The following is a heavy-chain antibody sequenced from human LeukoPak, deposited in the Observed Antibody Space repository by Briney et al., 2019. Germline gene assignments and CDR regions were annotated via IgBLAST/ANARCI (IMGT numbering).Heavy chain of an antibody. Sequence: GGSLRPSCAASGFTFSSYSMNWVRQAPGKGLEWVSSISSSSSYIYYADSVKGRFSISRDNAKNSLYLQMNSLRAEDTAVYYCARDLLGWELHYFDYWGQGTLVTVSS. CDR1: GFTFSSYS. CDR3: ARDLLGWELHYFDY. J-gene: IGHJ4*02. D-gene: IGHD1-26*01. V-gene: IGHV3-21*01. CDR2: ISSSSSYI.